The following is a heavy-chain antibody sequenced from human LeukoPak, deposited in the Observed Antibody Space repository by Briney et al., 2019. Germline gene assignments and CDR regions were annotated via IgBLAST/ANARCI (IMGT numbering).Heavy chain of an antibody. V-gene: IGHV3-48*01. J-gene: IGHJ4*02. CDR2: ISSSSSTI. CDR1: GFTFSSYS. D-gene: IGHD5-18*01. CDR3: ARDLEWDTAMVNPTGY. Sequence: GGSLRLSCAASGFTFSSYSMNWVRQAPGKGLEWVSYISSSSSTIYYADSVKGRFTISRDNAKNSLYLQMNSLRAEDTAVYYCARDLEWDTAMVNPTGYWGQGTLVTVSP.